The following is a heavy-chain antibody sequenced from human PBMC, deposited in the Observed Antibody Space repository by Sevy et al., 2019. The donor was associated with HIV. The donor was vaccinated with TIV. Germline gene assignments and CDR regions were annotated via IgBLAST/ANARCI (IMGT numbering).Heavy chain of an antibody. V-gene: IGHV3-21*01. J-gene: IGHJ3*02. CDR3: ARTNDYGVLGAFYI. CDR2: ISTSSSYI. CDR1: GFTFRSYS. Sequence: GGSLRLSCAASGFTFRSYSMNWVRQAPGKGLEWVSSISTSSSYIYYADSLKGRFTISRDNAKNSLYLQMNSLRVEDTAVYYCARTNDYGVLGAFYIWGHGTMVTVSS. D-gene: IGHD4-17*01.